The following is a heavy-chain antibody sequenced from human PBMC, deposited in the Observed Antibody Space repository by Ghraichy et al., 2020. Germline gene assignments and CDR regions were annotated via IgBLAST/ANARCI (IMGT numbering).Heavy chain of an antibody. CDR2: IKSKADGGTT. V-gene: IGHV3-15*01. CDR1: GFTFNNAW. J-gene: IGHJ4*02. Sequence: GGSLRLSCTASGFTFNNAWVTWVRQAPGKGLEWIGRIKSKADGGTTDYGAPVKGRFTISRDDSNNTVYLQMNSLRTEDTAVYYCGRLGAFDYWGQGTLVTVSS. CDR3: GRLGAFDY. D-gene: IGHD3-9*01.